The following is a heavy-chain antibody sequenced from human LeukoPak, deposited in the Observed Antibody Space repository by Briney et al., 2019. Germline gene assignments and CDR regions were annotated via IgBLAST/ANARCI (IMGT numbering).Heavy chain of an antibody. J-gene: IGHJ4*02. CDR3: ARDSTGSSWNDY. Sequence: SETLSLTCAVSGVSISSHYWSWIRQSPGKGLEWIGYIYYSGSTNYNPSLKSRVTMSVDTSKNQFSLKLSSVTAADTAVYYCARDSTGSSWNDYWGQGTLVTVSS. CDR1: GVSISSHY. D-gene: IGHD6-13*01. CDR2: IYYSGST. V-gene: IGHV4-59*11.